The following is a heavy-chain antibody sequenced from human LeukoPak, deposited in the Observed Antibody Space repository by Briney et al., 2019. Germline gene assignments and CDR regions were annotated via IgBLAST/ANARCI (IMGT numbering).Heavy chain of an antibody. J-gene: IGHJ4*02. D-gene: IGHD3-10*01. V-gene: IGHV1-2*06. CDR3: AREYYYGSGSYFH. Sequence: ASVKVSCKASGYTFTGYYMHRVRQAPGRGLEWMGRINPNSGGTNYAQKFQGRVTMTRDTSISTAYMELSRLRSDDAAVYYCAREYYYGSGSYFHWGQGTLVTVSS. CDR2: INPNSGGT. CDR1: GYTFTGYY.